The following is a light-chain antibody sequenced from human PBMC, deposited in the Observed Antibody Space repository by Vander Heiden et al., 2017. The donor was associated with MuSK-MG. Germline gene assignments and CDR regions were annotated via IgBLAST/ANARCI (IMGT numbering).Light chain of an antibody. Sequence: NCVLTQPHSVAESPAKTISISCSRSSGCIVSNYVQWYLQRPGRAPTPVIYEDNLRPSGVPDRFSGSLDSSYNSASLTITALRPEDEADNYLQSHDNNNQRVFGGGTKRTIL. J-gene: IGLJ3*02. CDR1: SGCIVSNY. CDR2: EDN. CDR3: QSHDNNNQRV. V-gene: IGLV6-57*04.